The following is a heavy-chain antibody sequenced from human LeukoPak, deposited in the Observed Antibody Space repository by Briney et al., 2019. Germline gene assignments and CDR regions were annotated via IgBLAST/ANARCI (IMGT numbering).Heavy chain of an antibody. CDR3: ATEGGSLEKINY. CDR2: IYSGGIT. J-gene: IGHJ4*02. Sequence: GGSLRLSCAASGFTVSTNYMSWVRQAPGKGLEWVSVIYSGGITYYADSVKGRFTISRHDSKNTLYLQMYSLRAEDTAVYYCATEGGSLEKINYWGQGTLVTVS. CDR1: GFTVSTNY. V-gene: IGHV3-53*01. D-gene: IGHD5-24*01.